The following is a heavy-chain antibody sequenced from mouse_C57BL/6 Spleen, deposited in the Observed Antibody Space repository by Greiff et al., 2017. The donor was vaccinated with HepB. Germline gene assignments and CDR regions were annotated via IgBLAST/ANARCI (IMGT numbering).Heavy chain of an antibody. CDR2: IHPNSGST. CDR1: GYTFTSYW. Sequence: QVQLQQPGAELVKPGASVKLSCKASGYTFTSYWMHWVKQRPGQGLEWIGMIHPNSGSTNYNEKFKSKATLTVDKSSSTAYMQLSSLTSEDSAVYYCALYGSSFYWDIDVWGTGTTVTVSS. J-gene: IGHJ1*03. CDR3: ALYGSSFYWDIDV. D-gene: IGHD1-1*01. V-gene: IGHV1-64*01.